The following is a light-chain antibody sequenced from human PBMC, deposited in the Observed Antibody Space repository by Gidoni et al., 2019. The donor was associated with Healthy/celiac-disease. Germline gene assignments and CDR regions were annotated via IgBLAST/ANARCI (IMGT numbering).Light chain of an antibody. CDR1: QSLLHSNGYNY. Sequence: DIVMTPSPLSLPVTPGEPASISCRSSQSLLHSNGYNYLDWYLQKPGQSPPLLIYLGSNRASGVPDRFSGSGSGTDFTLKISRVEAEDVGVYYCMQALQTPPWTFGQGTKVEIK. CDR3: MQALQTPPWT. CDR2: LGS. J-gene: IGKJ1*01. V-gene: IGKV2-28*01.